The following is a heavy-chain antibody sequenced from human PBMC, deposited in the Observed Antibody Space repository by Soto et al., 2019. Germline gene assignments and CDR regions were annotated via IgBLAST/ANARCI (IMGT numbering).Heavy chain of an antibody. Sequence: SETLSLTCSVSGVSMRNSYWTWIRQSAGKGLEWIGRISTSGNTNYNPSLNSRLTMSVDTSKNQVSLKLTSVTAADTAAYYCARGGGVPALGDPWGQGTLVTVSS. CDR1: GVSMRNSY. CDR3: ARGGGVPALGDP. J-gene: IGHJ5*02. V-gene: IGHV4-4*07. D-gene: IGHD3-16*01. CDR2: ISTSGNT.